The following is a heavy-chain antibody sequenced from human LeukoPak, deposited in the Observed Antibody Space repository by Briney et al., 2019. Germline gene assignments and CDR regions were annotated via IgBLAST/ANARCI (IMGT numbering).Heavy chain of an antibody. CDR1: GDSISGYY. CDR3: TRHYSYSSGWYDY. D-gene: IGHD6-19*01. V-gene: IGHV4-59*01. CDR2: IYYSGST. Sequence: SETLSLTCTVSGDSISGYYWSWIRQPPGKGLEWIGYIYYSGSTNYNPSLKSRVTISVDTSRNQFSLKLSSVTAADTAVYYCTRHYSYSSGWYDYWGQGTLVTVSS. J-gene: IGHJ4*02.